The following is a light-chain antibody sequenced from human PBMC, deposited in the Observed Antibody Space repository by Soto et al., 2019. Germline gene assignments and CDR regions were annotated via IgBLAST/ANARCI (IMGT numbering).Light chain of an antibody. CDR3: QQYGSSPWT. V-gene: IGKV3-20*01. J-gene: IGKJ1*01. CDR1: QSVSSSY. CDR2: GAS. Sequence: EIVLTQSPGTLSLSPWERATLSCRASQSVSSSYLAWYQQKPGQAPRLLIYGASSRATGIPDRFGGSGSGTDFTLTITRLEPEDFVVYYCQQYGSSPWTFGQGTKVDIK.